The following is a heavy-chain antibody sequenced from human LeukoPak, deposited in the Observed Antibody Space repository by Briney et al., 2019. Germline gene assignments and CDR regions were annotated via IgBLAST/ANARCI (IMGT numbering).Heavy chain of an antibody. V-gene: IGHV4-39*07. J-gene: IGHJ3*02. CDR2: IYYSGST. Sequence: SETLSLACTVSGGSISSSSYYWGWIRQPPGKGLEWIGSIYYSGSTYYNPSLKSRVTISVDTSKNQFSLKLSSVTAADTAVYFCARGPYSYDSSGAFDIWGQGTMVTVSS. D-gene: IGHD3-22*01. CDR1: GGSISSSSYY. CDR3: ARGPYSYDSSGAFDI.